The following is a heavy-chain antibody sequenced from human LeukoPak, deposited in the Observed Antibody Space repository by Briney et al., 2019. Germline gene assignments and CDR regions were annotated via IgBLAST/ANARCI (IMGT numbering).Heavy chain of an antibody. CDR3: AKALLLWFGELFFDY. V-gene: IGHV3-23*01. D-gene: IGHD3-10*01. J-gene: IGHJ4*02. CDR1: GFTFSSYA. Sequence: PGGSLRLSCAASGFTFSSYAMSWVRQAPGKGLEWVSAISGSGSSTYYADSVKGRFTISRDNSKNTLYLQMNSLRAEDTAVYYCAKALLLWFGELFFDYWGQGTLVTVSS. CDR2: ISGSGSST.